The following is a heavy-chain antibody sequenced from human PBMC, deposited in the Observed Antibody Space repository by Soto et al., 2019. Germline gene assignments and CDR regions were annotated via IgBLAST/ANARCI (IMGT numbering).Heavy chain of an antibody. J-gene: IGHJ6*02. CDR2: IYYSGSA. V-gene: IGHV4-61*01. CDR3: ARGVGFGYYYYHMDL. Sequence: PSETLSLTCAVYGDSVTSVSDYLSWIRQPPGKGLEWIGYIYYSGSADYNPSLGSRVTISIDTSKNQFSLKLTSVTAADTAVYYCARGVGFGYYYYHMDLWGQGTTVTVSS. D-gene: IGHD3-10*01. CDR1: GDSVTSVSDY.